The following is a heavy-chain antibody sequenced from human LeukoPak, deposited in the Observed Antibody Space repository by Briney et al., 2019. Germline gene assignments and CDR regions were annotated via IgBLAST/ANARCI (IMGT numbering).Heavy chain of an antibody. CDR3: ARSLPRAFDI. Sequence: SQTLSLTCAISGDNVSSNSATWNWIRQSPSRGLEWLGRTYYRSKWYNDYAVSVKSRMTIIPDTSKNQFSLQLNSVTAADTAVYYCARSLPRAFDIWGQGTMATVSS. V-gene: IGHV6-1*01. CDR1: GDNVSSNSAT. D-gene: IGHD3-16*02. CDR2: TYYRSKWYN. J-gene: IGHJ3*02.